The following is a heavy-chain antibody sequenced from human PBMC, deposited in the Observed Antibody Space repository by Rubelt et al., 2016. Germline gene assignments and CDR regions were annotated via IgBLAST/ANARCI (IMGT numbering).Heavy chain of an antibody. J-gene: IGHJ4*02. V-gene: IGHV3-23*01. D-gene: IGHD1-26*01. CDR1: GFTFTTYG. CDR2: ISGWGGDT. Sequence: EVQLLESGGGLVQPGGSLRLSCAASGFTFTTYGMSWVRQAPGKGLEWVSGISGWGGDTYYEDSVKGRFTISRDNSKNTLYLQMNSLRAEDTAVYFCAKDSRYSGSYWDFDYWGQGTLVTVSS. CDR3: AKDSRYSGSYWDFDY.